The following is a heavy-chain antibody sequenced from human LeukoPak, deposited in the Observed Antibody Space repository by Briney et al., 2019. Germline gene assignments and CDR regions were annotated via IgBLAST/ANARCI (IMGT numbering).Heavy chain of an antibody. J-gene: IGHJ4*02. CDR2: INHSGST. D-gene: IGHD5-24*01. CDR3: ARFLGRDGYKKRYFDY. CDR1: GGSFSGYY. Sequence: PSGTLSLTCAVYGGSFSGYYWSWIRQPPGKGLEWIGEINHSGSTNYNPSLKSRVTISVDTSKNQFSLKLSSVTAADTAVYYCARFLGRDGYKKRYFDYWGQGTLVTVSS. V-gene: IGHV4-34*01.